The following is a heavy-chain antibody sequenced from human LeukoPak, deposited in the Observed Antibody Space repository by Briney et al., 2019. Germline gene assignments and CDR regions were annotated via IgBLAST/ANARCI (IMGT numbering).Heavy chain of an antibody. V-gene: IGHV1-2*02. J-gene: IGHJ5*02. CDR1: GYSFTGYY. Sequence: GASVKVSCKASGYSFTGYYMHWVRQAPGQGLEWMGWINPNSGDTNYAQKFQGRVTMTRDTSISTAYMELSRLRSDDTAVYYCARGNGRAFYDFWSGSPYNWFDPWGQGTLVTVSS. CDR3: ARGNGRAFYDFWSGSPYNWFDP. CDR2: INPNSGDT. D-gene: IGHD3-3*01.